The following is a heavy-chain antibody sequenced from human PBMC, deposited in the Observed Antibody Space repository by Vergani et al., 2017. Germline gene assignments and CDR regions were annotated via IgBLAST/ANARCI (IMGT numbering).Heavy chain of an antibody. J-gene: IGHJ2*01. Sequence: DVQLVESGGGLVQSGGSLRLSCAASGFSFSRYSMNWVRQAPGKGLEWVASVSSSSSFKNYADSVRGRFIVSRDNAKNSLYLDMDTLTGEDTGVYYCARDQEEQWLVRTFVSSYRLDLWGRGTLVTVSS. D-gene: IGHD6-19*01. V-gene: IGHV3-21*02. CDR2: VSSSSSFK. CDR1: GFSFSRYS. CDR3: ARDQEEQWLVRTFVSSYRLDL.